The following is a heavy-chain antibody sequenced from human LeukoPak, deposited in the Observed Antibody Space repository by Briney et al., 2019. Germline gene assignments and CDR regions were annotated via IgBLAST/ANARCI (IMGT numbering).Heavy chain of an antibody. V-gene: IGHV4-4*07. CDR1: GGSISSYY. J-gene: IGHJ5*02. D-gene: IGHD5-18*01. CDR3: ARGHSGNNPNWFDP. Sequence: SETLSLSCSVSGGSISSYYWTWIRQPAGKGLEWIGRIYTTGDTNYNPSLQSRVTLSIDRSKKEFYMMLTPVTAADSAVYFCARGHSGNNPNWFDPWGQGILVTVSS. CDR2: IYTTGDT.